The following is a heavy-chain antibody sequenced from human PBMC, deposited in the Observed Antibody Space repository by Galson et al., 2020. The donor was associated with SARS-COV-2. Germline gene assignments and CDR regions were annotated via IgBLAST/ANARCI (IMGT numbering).Heavy chain of an antibody. CDR1: GGSFSGYY. CDR3: ARSEREVRGTILGVVIISWFDP. Sequence: SETLSLTCAVYGGSFSGYYWSWIRQPPGKGLEWIGEINHSGSTNYNPSLKSRVTISVDTSKNQFSLKLSSVTAADTAVYYCARSEREVRGTILGVVIISWFDPWGQGTLVTVSS. CDR2: INHSGST. J-gene: IGHJ5*02. D-gene: IGHD3-3*01. V-gene: IGHV4-34*01.